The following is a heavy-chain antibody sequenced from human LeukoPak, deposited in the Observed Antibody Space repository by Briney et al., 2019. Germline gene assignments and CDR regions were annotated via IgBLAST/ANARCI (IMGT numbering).Heavy chain of an antibody. CDR2: ISSSSSTI. CDR1: GFTFSSYS. CDR3: ARSRLGYCSSTSCSGSYMDV. V-gene: IGHV3-48*01. Sequence: GGSLRLSCAASGFTFSSYSMNWVRQAPGKGLEWASYISSSSSTIYYADSVKGRFTISRDNAKNSLYLQMNSLRAEDTAVYYCARSRLGYCSSTSCSGSYMDVWGKGTTVTVSS. J-gene: IGHJ6*03. D-gene: IGHD2-2*01.